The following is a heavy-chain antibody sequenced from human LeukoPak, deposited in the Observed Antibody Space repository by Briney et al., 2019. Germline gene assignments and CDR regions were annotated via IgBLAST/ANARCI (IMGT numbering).Heavy chain of an antibody. CDR3: ATHLGYCSSTSCFSENWFDP. V-gene: IGHV1-69*13. CDR2: IIPIFGTA. D-gene: IGHD2-2*01. CDR1: GGTFSSYA. Sequence: SVKVSCKASGGTFSSYAISWVRQAPGQGLEWMGGIIPIFGTANYAQKLQGRVTITADESTSTAYMALSSLRSEDTAVYYCATHLGYCSSTSCFSENWFDPWGQGTLVPVSS. J-gene: IGHJ5*02.